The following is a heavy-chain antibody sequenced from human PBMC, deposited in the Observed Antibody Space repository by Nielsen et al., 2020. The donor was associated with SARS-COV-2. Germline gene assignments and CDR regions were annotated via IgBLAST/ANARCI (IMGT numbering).Heavy chain of an antibody. D-gene: IGHD3-3*01. J-gene: IGHJ2*01. CDR3: ARGRSFWSGRYSYFDL. CDR1: GGSVSSGSYY. CDR2: IYYSGST. Sequence: SETLSLTCTVSGGSVSSGSYYWSWIRQPPGKGLEWIGYIYYSGSTNYNPSLKSRVTISVDTSKNQFSLKLSSVTAADTAKYYCARGRSFWSGRYSYFDLWGRGTLVTVSS. V-gene: IGHV4-61*01.